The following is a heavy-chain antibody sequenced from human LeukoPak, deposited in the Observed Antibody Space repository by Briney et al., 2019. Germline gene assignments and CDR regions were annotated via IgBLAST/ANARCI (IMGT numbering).Heavy chain of an antibody. J-gene: IGHJ6*02. D-gene: IGHD6-13*01. Sequence: GGSLRLSCAASGFTLSSYWMHWVRQAPGEGLVWVSRLDPDGSTTNYADSVKGRFTTSRDNAKNTLYLQMNSLRAEDTALYYCTRVQAGRAGLMDVWGRGTTVTVSS. V-gene: IGHV3-74*01. CDR2: LDPDGSTT. CDR1: GFTLSSYW. CDR3: TRVQAGRAGLMDV.